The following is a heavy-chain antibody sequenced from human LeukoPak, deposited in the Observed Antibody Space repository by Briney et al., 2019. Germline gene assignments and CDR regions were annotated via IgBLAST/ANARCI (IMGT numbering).Heavy chain of an antibody. Sequence: SETLSLTCTVSGGSISSYYWSWIRQPPGKGPEWIGYIYYSGSTNYNPSLKSRVTISVDTSKNQFSLKLSSVTAADTAVYYCARVVYSGYDFRGAMDVWGKGTTVTVSS. CDR1: GGSISSYY. V-gene: IGHV4-59*01. CDR2: IYYSGST. J-gene: IGHJ6*03. D-gene: IGHD5-12*01. CDR3: ARVVYSGYDFRGAMDV.